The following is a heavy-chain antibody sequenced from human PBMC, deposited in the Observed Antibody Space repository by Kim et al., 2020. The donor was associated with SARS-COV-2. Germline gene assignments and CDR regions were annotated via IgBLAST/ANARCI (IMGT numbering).Heavy chain of an antibody. V-gene: IGHV1-69*13. J-gene: IGHJ5*02. CDR1: GGTFSSYA. CDR3: ARSSQRRYFDWLFDGHNWFDP. D-gene: IGHD3-9*01. Sequence: SVKVSCKASGGTFSSYAISWVRQAPGQGLEWMGGIIPIFGTANYAQKFQGRVTITADESTSTAYMELSSLRSEDTAVYYCARSSQRRYFDWLFDGHNWFDPWGQGTLVTVSS. CDR2: IIPIFGTA.